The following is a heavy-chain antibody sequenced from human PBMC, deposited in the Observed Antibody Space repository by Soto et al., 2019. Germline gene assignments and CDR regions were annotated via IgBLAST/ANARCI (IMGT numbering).Heavy chain of an antibody. CDR1: GGSISSSSYF. V-gene: IGHV4-39*07. D-gene: IGHD3-16*01. Sequence: PSETLSLTCSVSGGSISSSSYFWGWIRQPPGKGLEWIGSIYYSGSTYYNPSLKSRVTISVDRSKNQFSLKLSSVTAADTAVYYCARGPPFHWGQGTLVTVSS. CDR3: ARGPPFH. J-gene: IGHJ4*02. CDR2: IYYSGST.